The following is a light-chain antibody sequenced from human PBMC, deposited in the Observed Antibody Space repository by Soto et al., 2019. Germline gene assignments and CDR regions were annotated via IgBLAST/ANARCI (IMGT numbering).Light chain of an antibody. CDR1: SSDVGGYNY. Sequence: QSALTQPASVSGSPGQSITISCTGTSSDVGGYNYVSWYQQHPGKAPKLMIYDVSSRPSGVSNRFSGSKSGNTASLTISGPQAEDEADYYCTSYTSSSTRGVFGGGTNLTVL. V-gene: IGLV2-14*03. J-gene: IGLJ2*01. CDR3: TSYTSSSTRGV. CDR2: DVS.